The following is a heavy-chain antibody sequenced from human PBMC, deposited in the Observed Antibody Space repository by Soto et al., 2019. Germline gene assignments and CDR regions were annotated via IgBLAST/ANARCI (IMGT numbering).Heavy chain of an antibody. CDR2: ITGSVGST. J-gene: IGHJ5*02. Sequence: LRLSCAASRFTFTRFAMSWVRQAPGKGLEWVSAITGSVGSTYYADSVKGRFTVSRDDSKNTLYLQMNSLRAEDTAVYYCAKNDYVWGSYRYTYNWFAPWGQGTLVTV. CDR3: AKNDYVWGSYRYTYNWFAP. D-gene: IGHD3-16*02. CDR1: RFTFTRFA. V-gene: IGHV3-23*01.